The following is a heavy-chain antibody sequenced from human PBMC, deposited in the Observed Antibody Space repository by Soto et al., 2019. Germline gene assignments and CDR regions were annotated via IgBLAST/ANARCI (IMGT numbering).Heavy chain of an antibody. J-gene: IGHJ5*02. CDR3: ATERYCSGGSCYWFDP. CDR2: FDPEDGET. CDR1: GYTLTELS. V-gene: IGHV1-24*01. D-gene: IGHD2-15*01. Sequence: ASVKVSCKVSGYTLTELSMHWVRQAPGKGLEWMGGFDPEDGETIYAQKIQGRVTMTEDTSTDTAYMELSSLRSEDTAVYYCATERYCSGGSCYWFDPWGQGTLVTVSS.